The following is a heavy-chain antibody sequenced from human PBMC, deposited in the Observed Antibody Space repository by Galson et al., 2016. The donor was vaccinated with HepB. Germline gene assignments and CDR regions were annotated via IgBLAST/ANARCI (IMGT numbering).Heavy chain of an antibody. Sequence: SLRLSCAASGITFSDYYMSWIRQAPGKGLEWVSYISSSSRYTHHADSVKGRFTISRDNAKNSRFLQMNSLRVEDTAVYYCARRKQRGYSGYDAGYSYYGLDGGGQGTTVTVSS. CDR2: ISSSSRYT. CDR3: ARRKQRGYSGYDAGYSYYGLDG. J-gene: IGHJ6*02. CDR1: GITFSDYY. D-gene: IGHD5-12*01. V-gene: IGHV3-11*06.